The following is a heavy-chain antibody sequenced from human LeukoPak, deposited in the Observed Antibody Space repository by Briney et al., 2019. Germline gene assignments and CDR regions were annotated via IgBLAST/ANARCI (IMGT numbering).Heavy chain of an antibody. Sequence: GGSLRLSCAASGFTFSSYWMHWVRQAPGKGLVWVSRINSDGSSTSYADSVKGRFTISRDNAKNTLHLQMNSLRAEDTAVYYCARGARGSGTASDYWGQGTLVTVSS. D-gene: IGHD3-10*01. CDR1: GFTFSSYW. CDR2: INSDGSST. V-gene: IGHV3-74*01. CDR3: ARGARGSGTASDY. J-gene: IGHJ4*02.